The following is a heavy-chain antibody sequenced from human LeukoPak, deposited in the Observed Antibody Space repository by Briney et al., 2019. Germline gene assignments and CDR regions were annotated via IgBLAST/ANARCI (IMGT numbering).Heavy chain of an antibody. CDR2: ISYDGSNK. CDR3: AKDIIGSGWSFDY. J-gene: IGHJ4*02. D-gene: IGHD6-19*01. CDR1: GFTFSAYG. Sequence: AGGSLRLSCAASGFTFSAYGMHWVRLAPGKGLEWVAVISYDGSNKYYADSVKGRFTISRDNSKNTLYLQMNSLRAEDTAVYYCAKDIIGSGWSFDYWGQGTLVTVSS. V-gene: IGHV3-30*18.